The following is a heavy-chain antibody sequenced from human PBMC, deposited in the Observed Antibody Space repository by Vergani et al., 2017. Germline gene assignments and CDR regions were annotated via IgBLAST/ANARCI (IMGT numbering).Heavy chain of an antibody. CDR3: ARDYRKTAMVTGYYYMDV. CDR1: GFTFSSYS. Sequence: EVQLVESGGGLVKPGGSLRLSCAASGFTFSSYSMNWVRQAPGKGLEWVANIKQDGSEKYYVDSVKGRFTISRDNAKNSLYLQMNSLRAEDTAVYYCARDYRKTAMVTGYYYMDVWGKGTTVTVSS. J-gene: IGHJ6*03. V-gene: IGHV3-7*01. D-gene: IGHD5-18*01. CDR2: IKQDGSEK.